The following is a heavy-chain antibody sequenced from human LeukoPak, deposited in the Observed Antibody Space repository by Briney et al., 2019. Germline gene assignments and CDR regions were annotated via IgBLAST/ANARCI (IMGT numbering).Heavy chain of an antibody. Sequence: GGSLRLSCAASGFSFSSYGMHWVRQAPGKGLEWVAVIWYDGSNKYYADSVKGRFTISRDSSKNTMYLQMNSLRAEDTAVYYCARDRLGYDILTGYSDYYAMDVWGQGTTVTVSS. J-gene: IGHJ6*02. CDR3: ARDRLGYDILTGYSDYYAMDV. CDR2: IWYDGSNK. V-gene: IGHV3-33*01. D-gene: IGHD3-9*01. CDR1: GFSFSSYG.